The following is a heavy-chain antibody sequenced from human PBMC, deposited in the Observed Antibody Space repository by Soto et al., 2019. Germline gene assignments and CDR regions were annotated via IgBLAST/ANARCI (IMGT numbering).Heavy chain of an antibody. CDR2: INHSGST. J-gene: IGHJ6*02. CDR1: GGSFSGYY. V-gene: IGHV4-34*01. D-gene: IGHD6-6*01. CDR3: ASLSKIGSQSRRALDYYCMDV. Sequence: SETLSLTCAVYGGSFSGYYWSWIRQPPGKGLEWIGEINHSGSTNYNPSLKSRVTISVDTSKNQFSLKLSSVTAADTAVYYCASLSKIGSQSRRALDYYCMDVWGQGTTVTVSS.